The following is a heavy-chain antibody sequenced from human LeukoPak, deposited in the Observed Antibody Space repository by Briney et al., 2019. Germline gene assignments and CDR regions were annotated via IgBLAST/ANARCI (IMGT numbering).Heavy chain of an antibody. Sequence: GASVKVSCNASGYTFTSYGISWVRQAPGQGLEWMGWISGYNGNTNYAQKLQGRVSMTADTSTSTAYMELRSLRSDDTAVYYCARSGRGPYYYFDYWGQGTLVTVSS. D-gene: IGHD1-26*01. J-gene: IGHJ4*02. CDR2: ISGYNGNT. V-gene: IGHV1-18*01. CDR3: ARSGRGPYYYFDY. CDR1: GYTFTSYG.